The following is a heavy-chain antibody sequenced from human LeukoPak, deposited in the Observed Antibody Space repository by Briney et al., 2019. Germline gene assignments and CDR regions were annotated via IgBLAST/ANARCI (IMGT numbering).Heavy chain of an antibody. V-gene: IGHV4-59*08. Sequence: SETLSLTCTVSGGSISSYYWSWVRQTPGKGGEWGGYIYYSGSTNYNPSLKSRVTISVDTSKNQFSLKLSSVTAADTAVYYCASSIVAEWDDAFDIWGQGTMVTVSS. CDR1: GGSISSYY. J-gene: IGHJ3*02. CDR2: IYYSGST. D-gene: IGHD5-12*01. CDR3: ASSIVAEWDDAFDI.